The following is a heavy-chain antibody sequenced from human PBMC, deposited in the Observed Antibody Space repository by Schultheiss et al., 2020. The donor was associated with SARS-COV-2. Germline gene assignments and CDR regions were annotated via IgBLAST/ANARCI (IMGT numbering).Heavy chain of an antibody. CDR2: ISGSGGST. CDR1: GFTFSSFG. J-gene: IGHJ4*02. V-gene: IGHV3-23*01. Sequence: GGSLRLSCAVSGFTFSSFGMHWVRQAPGKGLEWVSAISGSGGSTYYADSVKGRFTISRDNSKNTLYLQVNSLRAEDTAVYYCASRPGIAAAHFDYWGQGTLVTVSS. CDR3: ASRPGIAAAHFDY. D-gene: IGHD6-13*01.